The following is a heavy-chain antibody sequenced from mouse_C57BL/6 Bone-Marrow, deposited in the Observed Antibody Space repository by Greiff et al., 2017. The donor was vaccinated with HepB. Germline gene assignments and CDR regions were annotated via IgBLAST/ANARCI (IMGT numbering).Heavy chain of an antibody. Sequence: VKLVESGAELVRPGASVTLSCKASGYTFTDYEMHWVKQTPVHGLEWIGAIDPETGGTAYNQKFKGKAILTADKSSSTAYMELRSLTSEDSAVYYCTRRSDWGQGTTLTVSS. J-gene: IGHJ2*01. CDR2: IDPETGGT. V-gene: IGHV1-15*01. CDR1: GYTFTDYE. CDR3: TRRSD.